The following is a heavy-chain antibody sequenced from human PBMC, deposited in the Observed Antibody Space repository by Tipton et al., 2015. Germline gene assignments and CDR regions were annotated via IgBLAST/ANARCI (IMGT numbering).Heavy chain of an antibody. CDR3: ARLDSGSYGY. Sequence: QSGAEVKKPGESLKISCTGSGYTFTNYWIAWVRQMPGKGLEWMGIIYPGDSDTRYSPSFRGQVTISADRSINTAYLEWSSLKASDTAMYYCARLDSGSYGYWGQRTLVTVSS. CDR1: GYTFTNYW. V-gene: IGHV5-51*01. D-gene: IGHD1-26*01. CDR2: IYPGDSDT. J-gene: IGHJ4*02.